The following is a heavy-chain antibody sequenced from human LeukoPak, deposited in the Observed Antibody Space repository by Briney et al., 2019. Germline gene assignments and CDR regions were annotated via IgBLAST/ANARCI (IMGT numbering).Heavy chain of an antibody. CDR2: ISGSGSTI. CDR3: ARELGYYDSSGPRDY. D-gene: IGHD3-22*01. V-gene: IGHV3-11*01. Sequence: PGGSLRLSCAASGFTFSDYYMSWIRQAPGKGLEWVSYISGSGSTIYYADSVKGRFTISRDNAKNSLYLQMNSLRAEDTAVYYCARELGYYDSSGPRDYWGQGTLVTVSS. J-gene: IGHJ4*02. CDR1: GFTFSDYY.